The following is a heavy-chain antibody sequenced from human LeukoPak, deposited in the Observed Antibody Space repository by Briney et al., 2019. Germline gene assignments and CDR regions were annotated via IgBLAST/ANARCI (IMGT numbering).Heavy chain of an antibody. CDR3: ARGIHFRNVWHMRE. J-gene: IGHJ4*02. CDR2: LSFDGDEK. V-gene: IGHV3-30-3*01. Sequence: GGSLRLSCVASGFTFNTYSMHWVRQAPCKGLEWVAVLSFDGDEKHYADSVKGRFTISRDNSENTLHLEMNNLRHDDTAIYYCARGIHFRNVWHMREWGQGTLLTVSS. CDR1: GFTFNTYS. D-gene: IGHD2-21*01.